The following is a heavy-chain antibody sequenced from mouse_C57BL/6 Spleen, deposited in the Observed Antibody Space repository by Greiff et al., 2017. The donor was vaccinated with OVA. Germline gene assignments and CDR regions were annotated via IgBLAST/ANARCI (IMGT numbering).Heavy chain of an antibody. J-gene: IGHJ1*03. CDR3: TMATWYFDV. Sequence: VQLQQSGAELVKPGASVTLSCKASGYTFTDYYMNWVKQTPVKGLEWIGDIDPENGGTAYNQKFKGKATLTADKSSSTAYMELRSLTSEDSAVXYCTMATWYFDVWGTGTTVTVSS. V-gene: IGHV1-15*01. CDR1: GYTFTDYY. D-gene: IGHD1-2*01. CDR2: IDPENGGT.